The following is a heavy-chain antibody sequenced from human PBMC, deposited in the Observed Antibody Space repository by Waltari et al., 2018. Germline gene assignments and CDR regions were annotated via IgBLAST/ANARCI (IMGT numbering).Heavy chain of an antibody. D-gene: IGHD3-22*01. CDR3: AGGGGLYYNDGSGPIDY. J-gene: IGHJ4*02. CDR1: GFTYSTYG. Sequence: QMVESGGGVVQPGRSLRLSCEVSGFTYSTYGMHWVRQGPGKGLEWWALISFEGSKIKYGDSVKCRLTISRDNSRLFLQRNGLTAVDTAMYFCAGGGGLYYNDGSGPIDYWGQGTLVTVSS. V-gene: IGHV3-33*05. CDR2: ISFEGSKI.